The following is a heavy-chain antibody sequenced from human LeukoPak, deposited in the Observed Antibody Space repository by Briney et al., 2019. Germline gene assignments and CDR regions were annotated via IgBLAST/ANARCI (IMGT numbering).Heavy chain of an antibody. CDR3: ASPGGGPTDY. J-gene: IGHJ4*02. CDR2: IYYSGST. D-gene: IGHD3-16*01. CDR1: GSSISSGGYY. Sequence: SETLSLTCTVSGSSISSGGYYWGWIRQPPGKGLEWIGSIYYSGSTYYNPSLKSRVTISVDTTKNQFSLKLSSVTAADTAVYYCASPGGGPTDYWGQGTLVTVSS. V-gene: IGHV4-39*01.